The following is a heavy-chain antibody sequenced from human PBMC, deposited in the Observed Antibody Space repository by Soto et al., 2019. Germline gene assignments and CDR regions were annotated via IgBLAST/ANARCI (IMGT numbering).Heavy chain of an antibody. CDR1: DGSISSYY. D-gene: IGHD1-20*01. CDR3: ARDITGMTYLAY. CDR2: IYYSGST. Sequence: SQTISLTCTVSDGSISSYYLSWIRQPPGKGVEWIGYIYYSGSTNYNPSLKSRVTISVDTSKNQFSLKLSSVTAEDTAVYYCARDITGMTYLAYWGQGTLVPVSS. V-gene: IGHV4-59*12. J-gene: IGHJ4*02.